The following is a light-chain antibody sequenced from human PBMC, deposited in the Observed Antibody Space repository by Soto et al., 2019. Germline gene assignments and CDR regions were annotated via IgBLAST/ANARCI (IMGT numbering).Light chain of an antibody. CDR3: QQYGSSPRT. CDR2: GAS. V-gene: IGKV3-20*01. CDR1: QSVSSTY. Sequence: EIVLTQSPGTLSLSPGERATLSCRASQSVSSTYLAWYQQKPGRAPRLLIYGASSRATGIPDRFSGSVSGTDFTLTSSRLDPEDFAVYYCQQYGSSPRTFGQGTKVEIK. J-gene: IGKJ1*01.